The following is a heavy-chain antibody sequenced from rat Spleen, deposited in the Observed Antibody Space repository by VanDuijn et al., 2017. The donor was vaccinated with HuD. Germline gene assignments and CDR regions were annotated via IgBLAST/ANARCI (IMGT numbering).Heavy chain of an antibody. CDR1: GFTFSDYN. CDR3: ARQATTVPSYFDY. V-gene: IGHV5-7*01. CDR2: ISYDDSST. D-gene: IGHD1-1*01. J-gene: IGHJ2*01. Sequence: EVQLVESGGGLVQSGRSLRLSCAASGFTFSDYNMAWVRQAPRKGLEWVATISYDDSSTYYRDSVKGRFTISRDNAKSILYLQVDSLRSEDTTIYYCARQATTVPSYFDYWGRGVMVTVSS.